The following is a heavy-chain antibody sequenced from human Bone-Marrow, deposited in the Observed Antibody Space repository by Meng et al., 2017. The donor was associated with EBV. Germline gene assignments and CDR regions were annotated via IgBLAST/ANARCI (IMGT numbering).Heavy chain of an antibody. CDR2: ISAYNGNT. Sequence: QVPLVQSGGEVKKPWASVKVSCKASGYTFTSYGISGVRQAPGQGLEWMGWISAYNGNTNYAQKLQGRVTMTTDTSTSTAYMELRSLRSDDTAVYYCASEGYCSGASCYSDYWGQGTLVTVSS. CDR1: GYTFTSYG. D-gene: IGHD2-15*01. J-gene: IGHJ4*02. CDR3: ASEGYCSGASCYSDY. V-gene: IGHV1-18*01.